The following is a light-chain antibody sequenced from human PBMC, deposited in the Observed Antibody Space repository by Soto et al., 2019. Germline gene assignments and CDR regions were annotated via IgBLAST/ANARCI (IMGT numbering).Light chain of an antibody. CDR3: QQYGNSPKT. V-gene: IGKV1-39*01. Sequence: DIQVTQSPSSVSASVGDRVTITCRASQSISSYLNWYQQKPGKAPKLLIYAASSLQSGVPSRFSGSGSGTDFTLTITRLAREDFAVYYCQQYGNSPKTFGQGTKVDIK. J-gene: IGKJ1*01. CDR1: QSISSY. CDR2: AAS.